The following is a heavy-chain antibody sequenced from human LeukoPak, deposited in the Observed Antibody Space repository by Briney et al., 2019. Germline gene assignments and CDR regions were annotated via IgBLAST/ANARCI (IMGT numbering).Heavy chain of an antibody. CDR1: GYSFTTYW. Sequence: HGESLKISCKGSGYSFTTYWIGWVRQMPGKGLEWMGIIYPGDSDTRYSPSFQGQVTISVDKSISTAYLQWSSLKASDTAMYYCARHRVSYSTSSSSDYWGQGTLVTVSS. CDR2: IYPGDSDT. V-gene: IGHV5-51*01. CDR3: ARHRVSYSTSSSSDY. D-gene: IGHD6-6*01. J-gene: IGHJ4*02.